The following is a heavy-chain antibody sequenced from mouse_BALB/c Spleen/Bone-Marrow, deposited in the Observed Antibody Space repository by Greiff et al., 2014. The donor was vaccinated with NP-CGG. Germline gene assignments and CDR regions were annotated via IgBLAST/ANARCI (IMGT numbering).Heavy chain of an antibody. J-gene: IGHJ4*01. D-gene: IGHD4-1*02. CDR2: IWAGGST. CDR1: GFSLTNYG. CDR3: ASTGAGAMDY. Sequence: VHLVESGPGLVAPSQSLSITCTASGFSLTNYGIHWVRQPPGKGLEWLGVIWAGGSTNYNSALMSRLSITKDNSKSQVFLKMNSLQTDDTAMYYCASTGAGAMDYWGQGTSVTVSS. V-gene: IGHV2-9*02.